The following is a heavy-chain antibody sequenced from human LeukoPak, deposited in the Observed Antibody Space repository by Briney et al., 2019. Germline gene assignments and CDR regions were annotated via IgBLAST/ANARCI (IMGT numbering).Heavy chain of an antibody. CDR2: ISSSSSYI. CDR3: ARGHKGSSRYYGRD. V-gene: IGHV3-21*01. CDR1: GFTFSSYS. D-gene: IGHD6-13*01. J-gene: IGHJ4*02. Sequence: GGSLRLSCAASGFTFSSYSMSWVRQAPGKGLEWVSSISSSSSYIYYADSVKGRFTISRDNAKNSLYLQMNSLRAEDTAVYYCARGHKGSSRYYGRDWGQGTLVTVSS.